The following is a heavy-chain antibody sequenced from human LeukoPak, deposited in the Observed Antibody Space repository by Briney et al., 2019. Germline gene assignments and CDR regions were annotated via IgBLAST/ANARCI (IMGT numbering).Heavy chain of an antibody. CDR3: ARERQYCTNGVCYIFFFDY. D-gene: IGHD2-8*01. J-gene: IGHJ4*02. V-gene: IGHV4-39*07. CDR2: IYYSGST. Sequence: SETLSLTCTVSGGSISSSGYYWGWIRQPPGKGLVWIGSIYYSGSTYYNPSLKSRVTISVDTSKNQFSLKLSSVTAADTAVYYCARERQYCTNGVCYIFFFDYWGQGTLVTVSS. CDR1: GGSISSSGYY.